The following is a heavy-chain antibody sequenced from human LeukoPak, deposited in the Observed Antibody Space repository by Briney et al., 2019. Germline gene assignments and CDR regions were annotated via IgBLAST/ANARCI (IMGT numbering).Heavy chain of an antibody. CDR3: ARVGDYSAFDI. V-gene: IGHV3-53*01. D-gene: IGHD4-17*01. J-gene: IGHJ3*02. CDR1: GFTFSNYA. CDR2: IYRGGTT. Sequence: PGGSLRLSCAVSGFTFSNYAMTWVRQAPGKGLQWVSVIYRGGTTYYADSVKGRFTISRDTSKNTLYIQMNSLRAEDTAVYYCARVGDYSAFDIWGQGTMVTVSS.